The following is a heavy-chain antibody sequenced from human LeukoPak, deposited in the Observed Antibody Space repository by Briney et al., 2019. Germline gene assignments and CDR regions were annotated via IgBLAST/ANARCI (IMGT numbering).Heavy chain of an antibody. CDR3: ARGSSSSWYKYFFDY. CDR1: GYTLTGYY. J-gene: IGHJ4*02. Sequence: ASVEVSCKASGYTLTGYYMHWVRPAPGQGVECMGWINPDSGGTKYAQKFQGRVTMTRDTSISTAYMELSGLRSDDTAVYYCARGSSSSWYKYFFDYWGQGTPVTVSS. V-gene: IGHV1-2*02. D-gene: IGHD6-13*01. CDR2: INPDSGGT.